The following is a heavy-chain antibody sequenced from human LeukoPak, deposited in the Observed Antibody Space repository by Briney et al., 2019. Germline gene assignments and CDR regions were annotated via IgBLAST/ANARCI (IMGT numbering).Heavy chain of an antibody. CDR3: ARARWGIGYYYYYMDV. CDR2: IIPIFGTA. D-gene: IGHD2-8*02. Sequence: SVKVSCKASGGTFSSYAISWVRQAPGQGLEWMGGIIPIFGTANYAQKFQGRVTITTDESTSTAYMELSSLRSEDTAVYYCARARWGIGYYYYYMDVWGKETTVTVSS. V-gene: IGHV1-69*05. CDR1: GGTFSSYA. J-gene: IGHJ6*03.